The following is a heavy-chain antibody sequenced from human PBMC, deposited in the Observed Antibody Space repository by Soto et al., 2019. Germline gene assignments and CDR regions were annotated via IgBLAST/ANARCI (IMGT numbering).Heavy chain of an antibody. CDR1: GAPINRDY. Sequence: SETLSLTCTVSGAPINRDYWSWIRQSPGKGLEWIGYIYHIGSTDYNPSLKSRVTISIDKSKNQFSLNLRSVTAADTAVYFCARFTYKSGFNWFDPWGQGTQVTVSS. CDR2: IYHIGST. V-gene: IGHV4-59*01. J-gene: IGHJ5*02. D-gene: IGHD5-12*01. CDR3: ARFTYKSGFNWFDP.